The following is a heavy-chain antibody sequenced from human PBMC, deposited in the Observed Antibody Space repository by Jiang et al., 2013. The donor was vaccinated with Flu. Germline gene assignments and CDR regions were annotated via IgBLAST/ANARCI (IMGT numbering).Heavy chain of an antibody. V-gene: IGHV4-38-2*02. Sequence: GPGLVKPSETLSLTCTVSGYSISSGYYWGWIRQPPGKGLEWIGNIYHSGSTYYNPSLKSRVTISVDTSKNQFSLKLSSVTAADTAVYYCARKGSSGWYLIYWGQGTLVTVSS. J-gene: IGHJ4*02. CDR3: ARKGSSGWYLIY. CDR1: GYSISSGYY. D-gene: IGHD6-19*01. CDR2: IYHSGST.